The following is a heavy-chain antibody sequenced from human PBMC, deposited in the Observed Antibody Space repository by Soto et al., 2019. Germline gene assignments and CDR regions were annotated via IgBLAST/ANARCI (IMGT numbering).Heavy chain of an antibody. D-gene: IGHD5-12*01. CDR1: GFTFSSYA. V-gene: IGHV3-23*01. J-gene: IGHJ4*02. CDR2: ISGSGGTT. Sequence: GGSLRLSCVASGFTFSSYAMNWVRQAPGKGLEWVSTISGSGGTTYSADSVKGRFTISRDNSKNTLYLQMISLRAEDTAVYYCTKVPRGYSGYDLSYFDCWGQGTLVTVSS. CDR3: TKVPRGYSGYDLSYFDC.